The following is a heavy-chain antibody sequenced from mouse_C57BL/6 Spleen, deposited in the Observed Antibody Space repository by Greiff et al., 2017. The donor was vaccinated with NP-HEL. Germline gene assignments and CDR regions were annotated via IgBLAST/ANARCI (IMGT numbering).Heavy chain of an antibody. CDR1: GYTFTSYW. CDR2: IYPGSGST. J-gene: IGHJ1*03. V-gene: IGHV1-55*01. Sequence: QVQLQQPGAELVKPGASVKMSCKASGYTFTSYWITWVKQRPGQGLEWIGDIYPGSGSTNYNEKFKSKATLTVDTSSSTAYMQLSSLTSEDSAVYYCARGEIRFGHWYFDVWGTGTTVTVSS. CDR3: ARGEIRFGHWYFDV. D-gene: IGHD1-1*01.